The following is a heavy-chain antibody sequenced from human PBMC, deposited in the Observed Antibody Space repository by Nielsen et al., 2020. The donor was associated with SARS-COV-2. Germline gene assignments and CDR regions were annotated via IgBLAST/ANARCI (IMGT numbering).Heavy chain of an antibody. CDR1: GYTFTSYA. J-gene: IGHJ5*02. Sequence: ASVKVSCKASGYTFTSYAMNWVRQAPGQGLEWMGWINTNTGNPTYAQGFTGRFVFSLDTSVSTAYLQICSLKAEDTAVYYCARDLSGTSWFGRETNWFDPWGQGTLVTVSS. D-gene: IGHD2-2*01. CDR3: ARDLSGTSWFGRETNWFDP. V-gene: IGHV7-4-1*01. CDR2: INTNTGNP.